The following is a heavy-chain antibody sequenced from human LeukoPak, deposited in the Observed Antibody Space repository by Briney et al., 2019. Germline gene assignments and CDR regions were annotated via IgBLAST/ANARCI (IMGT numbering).Heavy chain of an antibody. CDR2: ISGSGGST. D-gene: IGHD2-2*01. CDR1: GFTFSTYA. J-gene: IGHJ4*02. CDR3: TKTSRGSY. V-gene: IGHV3-23*01. Sequence: PGGSLRLSWAASGFTFSTYAISWVRQAPGKGLEWVSGISGSGGSTYYADSVKGRFTISRDSSKNTLYLQMNSLRAEDTAIYYCTKTSRGSYWNQGTLVTVSS.